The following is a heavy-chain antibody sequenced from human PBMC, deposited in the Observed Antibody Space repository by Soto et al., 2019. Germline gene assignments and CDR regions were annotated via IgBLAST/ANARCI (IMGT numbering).Heavy chain of an antibody. CDR2: IRSSGGHT. V-gene: IGHV3-23*01. Sequence: PGGSLRLSCVASGFTFSNSAMSWVRHVPGKGLEWAAGIRSSGGHTNYADSVKGRLTISRDNSKDTLYLQMNSLRAEDTALYYCAKVQEFCGFNCYIVDSWGQGVLVTVSS. D-gene: IGHD2-21*02. J-gene: IGHJ4*02. CDR3: AKVQEFCGFNCYIVDS. CDR1: GFTFSNSA.